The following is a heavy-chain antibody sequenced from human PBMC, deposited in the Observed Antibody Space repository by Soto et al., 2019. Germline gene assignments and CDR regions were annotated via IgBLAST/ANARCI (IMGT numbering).Heavy chain of an antibody. V-gene: IGHV1-18*04. CDR2: ISTHNGNT. CDR3: AREGILGLFDAYDL. D-gene: IGHD3-3*01. J-gene: IGHJ3*01. Sequence: QDQLVQSGAEVKKPGASVKVSCKASVFTSSGISWVRQAPGQRLEWMGWISTHNGNTIYAQKFQGRVIMTMDTSTTTVYMELRSPRPDDTAVYLCAREGILGLFDAYDLWGQGTMVTVSS. CDR1: VFTSSG.